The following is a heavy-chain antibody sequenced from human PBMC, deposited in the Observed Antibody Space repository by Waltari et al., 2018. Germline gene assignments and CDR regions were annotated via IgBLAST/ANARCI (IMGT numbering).Heavy chain of an antibody. V-gene: IGHV3-30*18. Sequence: QVQLVESGGGVVQPGRSLRLSCAVSGFTFSSYGMHWVRQAPGKGLEWVAAIWFYGRSKYDADSVKGRFTISRDNSKNTLCLQMNSLRAEDTAMYYCAKDTGRYYYYMDVWGKGTTVTVSS. J-gene: IGHJ6*03. D-gene: IGHD4-17*01. CDR3: AKDTGRYYYYMDV. CDR2: IWFYGRSK. CDR1: GFTFSSYG.